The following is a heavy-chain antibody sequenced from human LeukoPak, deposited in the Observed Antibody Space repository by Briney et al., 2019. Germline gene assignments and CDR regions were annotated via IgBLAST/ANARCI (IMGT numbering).Heavy chain of an antibody. V-gene: IGHV3-53*01. Sequence: GGSLRLSCAASGFTVITNDMTWVRQAPGKGLEWVSVLYSDGNTKYADSVQGRFTISRDNSKNTLYLEMNSLSPDDTAVYYYARGVEPLAANTLAYWGQGTLVTVSS. CDR3: ARGVEPLAANTLAY. CDR2: LYSDGNT. J-gene: IGHJ4*02. D-gene: IGHD1-14*01. CDR1: GFTVITND.